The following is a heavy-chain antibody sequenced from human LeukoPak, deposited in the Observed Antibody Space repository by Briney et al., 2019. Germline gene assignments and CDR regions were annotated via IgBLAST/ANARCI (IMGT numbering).Heavy chain of an antibody. CDR2: ISGYNGNT. Sequence: ASVKLSCTASGYTFTSYGINWVRQAPGQGLEWMGWISGYNGNTIYAENLQGRVTMTTDTSTSTAYIELGSLRSDDTAVFYCARSSSFDWLLYFDSWGQGTLVTVSS. CDR3: ARSSSFDWLLYFDS. J-gene: IGHJ4*02. D-gene: IGHD3-9*01. V-gene: IGHV1-18*01. CDR1: GYTFTSYG.